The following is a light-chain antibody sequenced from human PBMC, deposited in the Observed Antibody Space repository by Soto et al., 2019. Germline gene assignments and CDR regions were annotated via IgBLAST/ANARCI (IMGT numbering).Light chain of an antibody. CDR3: QQFRT. CDR2: GAS. CDR1: QSVSSSY. Sequence: EIVLTQSPGTLSLSPGERATLSCRASQSVSSSYLAWYQRKPGQAPRLLIYGASSGATGIPDRFSGSGSGTDFTLTISRLEPEDFAVYYCQQFRTFGQGTKVDIK. J-gene: IGKJ1*01. V-gene: IGKV3-20*01.